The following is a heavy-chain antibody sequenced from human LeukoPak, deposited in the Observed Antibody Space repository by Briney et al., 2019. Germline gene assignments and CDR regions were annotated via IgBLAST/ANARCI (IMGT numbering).Heavy chain of an antibody. D-gene: IGHD1-26*01. CDR3: ARGLSGSLPGYYYMDV. Sequence: GGSLRLSCAASGFTFSSYWMHWVRQAPGKGLVWVSRINSDGSSTSYADSVKGRFTISRDNAKNSLYLQMNSLRAEDTAVYYCARGLSGSLPGYYYMDVWGKGTTVTISS. CDR1: GFTFSSYW. V-gene: IGHV3-74*01. CDR2: INSDGSST. J-gene: IGHJ6*03.